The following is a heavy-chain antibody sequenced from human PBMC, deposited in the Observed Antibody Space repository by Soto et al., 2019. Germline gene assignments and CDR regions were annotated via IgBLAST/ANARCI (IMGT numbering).Heavy chain of an antibody. J-gene: IGHJ6*02. V-gene: IGHV4-59*12. Sequence: PSETLSLTCTVSGGSISGYYWSWIRQPPGKGLEWIGYMYNTGSTVYNPSFKSRVTISVDTSKNQFSLKLNSVTAADTAVYYCAREGPVYCMDVWGQGITVTVSS. CDR2: MYNTGST. CDR3: AREGPVYCMDV. CDR1: GGSISGYY.